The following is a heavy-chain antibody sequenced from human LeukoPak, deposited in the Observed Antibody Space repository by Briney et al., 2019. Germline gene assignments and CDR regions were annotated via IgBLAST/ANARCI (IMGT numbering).Heavy chain of an antibody. J-gene: IGHJ4*02. D-gene: IGHD6-19*01. CDR1: GYTFTNYG. Sequence: GASVKVSCKASGYTFTNYGFGWVRQAPGQGLEWMGWISAYNGNTNHAQKFQGRVTLTTDTSTNKAYMKRRSLRSDDTAVYYCATALGIYSSGWYCDNWGQGTLVTVSS. CDR3: ATALGIYSSGWYCDN. CDR2: ISAYNGNT. V-gene: IGHV1-18*01.